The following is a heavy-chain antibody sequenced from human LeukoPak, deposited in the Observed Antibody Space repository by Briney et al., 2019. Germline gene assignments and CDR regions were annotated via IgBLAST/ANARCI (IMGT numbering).Heavy chain of an antibody. V-gene: IGHV3-23*01. J-gene: IGHJ6*03. CDR1: GFIFSDYA. CDR2: MSGSGRST. CDR3: AREKPYCGGDCYALWAYYYYYMDV. D-gene: IGHD2-21*02. Sequence: GGSLRLSCAASGFIFSDYAMSWVRQAPGKGLEWVSAMSGSGRSTRYADSVKGRFTISRDYSTNTVYLQMNSLRVEDTAVYYCAREKPYCGGDCYALWAYYYYYMDVWGKGTTVTVSS.